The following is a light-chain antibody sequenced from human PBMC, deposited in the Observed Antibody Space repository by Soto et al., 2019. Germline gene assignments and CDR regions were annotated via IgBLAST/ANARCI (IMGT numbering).Light chain of an antibody. CDR2: GTS. Sequence: VMTQSPATLSVSPGERATISCMASLTVGTNLAWYQQKPGQPPRLLIYGTSTRANGIPARFSGSGSGTDFTLTISSLQSEDFAVYYCQHHNNWPPGTFGQGTKVEIK. CDR1: LTVGTN. CDR3: QHHNNWPPGT. J-gene: IGKJ1*01. V-gene: IGKV3-15*01.